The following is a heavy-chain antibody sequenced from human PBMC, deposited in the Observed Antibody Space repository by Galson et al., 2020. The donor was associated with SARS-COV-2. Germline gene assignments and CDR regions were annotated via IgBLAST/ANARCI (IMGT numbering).Heavy chain of an antibody. CDR1: GFTFSSYG. Sequence: GESLKISCAASGFTFSSYGMHWVRQAPGKGLEWVAVISYDGSNKYYADSVKGRFTISRDNSKNTLYLQMNSLRAEDTAVYYCAKRYSSGWYYDAFDIWGQGTMVTVSS. D-gene: IGHD6-19*01. CDR3: AKRYSSGWYYDAFDI. J-gene: IGHJ3*02. V-gene: IGHV3-30*18. CDR2: ISYDGSNK.